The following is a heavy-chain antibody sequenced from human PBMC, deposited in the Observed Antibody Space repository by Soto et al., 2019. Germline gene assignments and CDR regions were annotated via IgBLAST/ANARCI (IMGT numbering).Heavy chain of an antibody. Sequence: ASVKVSCKASGYTFTGYYMHWVRQAPGQGLEWMGWINPNSGGTNYAQKFQGWVTMTRDTSISTAYMELSRLRSDDTAVYYCARDMGYSYGYYYYYGMDVRGQGTTVTVSS. CDR2: INPNSGGT. V-gene: IGHV1-2*04. CDR1: GYTFTGYY. J-gene: IGHJ6*01. D-gene: IGHD5-18*01. CDR3: ARDMGYSYGYYYYYGMDV.